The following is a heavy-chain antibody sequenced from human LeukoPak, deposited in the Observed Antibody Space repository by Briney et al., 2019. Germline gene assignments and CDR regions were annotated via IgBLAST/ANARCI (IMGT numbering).Heavy chain of an antibody. CDR2: ISITSSTI. D-gene: IGHD3-16*01. Sequence: PGGSLRLSCAASRFAFSSYSMNWVRQAPGKGLGWISYISITSSTIYYADSVQGRFTISRDNAKNSLYPQMSNLRVDATAMYYCVREVGRPKTFYFDSWGRGTPVTVSS. CDR1: RFAFSSYS. V-gene: IGHV3-48*04. J-gene: IGHJ4*02. CDR3: VREVGRPKTFYFDS.